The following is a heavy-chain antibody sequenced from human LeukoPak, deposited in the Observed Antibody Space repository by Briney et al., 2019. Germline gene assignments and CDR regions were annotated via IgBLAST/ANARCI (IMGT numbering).Heavy chain of an antibody. CDR1: GFSFHNYI. D-gene: IGHD1-14*01. Sequence: GGSLRLSCAASGFSFHNYIMHWVRQAPGKGLDWVAVILEDGSHQYYTDSVKGRFTISRDNSKNTLFLQMNSLRGEDTAMYYCARVQGGGFRTADSRGQGTLVTVSS. V-gene: IGHV3-30*03. CDR2: ILEDGSHQ. J-gene: IGHJ4*02. CDR3: ARVQGGGFRTADS.